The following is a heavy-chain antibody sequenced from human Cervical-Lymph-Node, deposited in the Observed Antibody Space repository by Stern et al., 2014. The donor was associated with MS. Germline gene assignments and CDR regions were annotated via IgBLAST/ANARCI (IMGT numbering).Heavy chain of an antibody. CDR1: GYTFTSYW. V-gene: IGHV5-51*01. Sequence: VQLVQSGPEVKRPGESLKISCQASGYTFTSYWIGGVRQMPGKGLEWIAIFFPGGSDIRSSPSFQGQVTISADKSSSTAYLQWNNLKASDTAIYYCARQRYFDYWGQGTLVTVSS. CDR3: ARQRYFDY. J-gene: IGHJ4*02. CDR2: FFPGGSDI.